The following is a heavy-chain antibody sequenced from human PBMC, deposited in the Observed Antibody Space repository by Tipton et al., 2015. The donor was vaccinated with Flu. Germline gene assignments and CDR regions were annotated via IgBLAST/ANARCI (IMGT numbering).Heavy chain of an antibody. D-gene: IGHD5-18*01. Sequence: QVQLVQSGAEVKKPGASVKVSCKASGYTFTSFGITWVRQAPGQGLEWMGWISGNNGNTKYAQKLQGRVTLTTDTSTRTAYMELRSLRSDDTAVYYCARDHAETGMATDYWGQGTLVTVSS. CDR2: ISGNNGNT. J-gene: IGHJ4*02. CDR1: GYTFTSFG. V-gene: IGHV1-18*01. CDR3: ARDHAETGMATDY.